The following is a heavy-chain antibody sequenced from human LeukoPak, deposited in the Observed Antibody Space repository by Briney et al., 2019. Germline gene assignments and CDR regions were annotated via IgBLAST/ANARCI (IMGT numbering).Heavy chain of an antibody. D-gene: IGHD3-22*01. CDR1: GGSISSSSYY. J-gene: IGHJ4*02. V-gene: IGHV4-39*07. CDR2: INHSGNT. CDR3: ARGPYDSSRD. Sequence: PSETLSLTCTVSGGSISSSSYYWSWIRQPPGKGLEWIGEINHSGNTNYNPSLKSRVTISVDTSKNQFSLKLSSVTAADTAVYYCARGPYDSSRDWGQGTLVTVSS.